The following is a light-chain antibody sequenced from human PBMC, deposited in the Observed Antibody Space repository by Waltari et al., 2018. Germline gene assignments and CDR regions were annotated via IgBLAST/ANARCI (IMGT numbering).Light chain of an antibody. Sequence: EIVLTQSPATLSLSPGERATLSCRASQSVSSYLGWYQQKPGQAPRLLIYDASTRATGVPGMFSGSGSGTDFTLTISSLEPEDFAIYYCQQRSTWPILTFGGGTKVEIK. J-gene: IGKJ4*01. CDR1: QSVSSY. CDR2: DAS. V-gene: IGKV3-11*01. CDR3: QQRSTWPILT.